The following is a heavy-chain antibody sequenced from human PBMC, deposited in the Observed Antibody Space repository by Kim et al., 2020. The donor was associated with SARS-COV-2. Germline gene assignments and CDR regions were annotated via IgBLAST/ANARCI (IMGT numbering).Heavy chain of an antibody. CDR3: ARSFRNAFDI. CDR2: TYYRSKWST. Sequence: SQTLSLTCAISGDSVSSNSVGWHWIRQSPSRGLEWLGRTYYRSKWSTDYAVSVKSRMIINPDTTKNQFSLQLNSVTPEDTAVYYCARSFRNAFDIWGQGTMVTVSS. CDR1: GDSVSSNSVG. J-gene: IGHJ3*02. V-gene: IGHV6-1*01.